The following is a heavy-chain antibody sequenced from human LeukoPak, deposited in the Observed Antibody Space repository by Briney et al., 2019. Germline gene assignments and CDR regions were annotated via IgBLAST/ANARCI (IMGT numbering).Heavy chain of an antibody. CDR3: ASISSWPMPTYFDY. CDR2: IYYSGST. CDR1: GGSISSGGYY. D-gene: IGHD6-13*01. V-gene: IGHV4-61*08. Sequence: SETLSLTCTVSGGSISSGGYYWSWIRQPPGKGLEWIGYIYYSGSTNYNPSLKSRVTISVDTSKNQFSLKLSSVTAADTAVYYCASISSWPMPTYFDYWGQGTLVTVSS. J-gene: IGHJ4*02.